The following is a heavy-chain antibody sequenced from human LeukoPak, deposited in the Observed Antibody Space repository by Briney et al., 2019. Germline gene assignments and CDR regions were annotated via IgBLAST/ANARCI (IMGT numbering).Heavy chain of an antibody. Sequence: GRSLRLSCAASGFTFSNYDMHWVRQAPGKGLEWVAVIWIDGSNKFYADSVKGRFTISRDNSKNTLYLQMNSLRAEDTAVYYCASSAGALIDCWGQGTLVVVSS. CDR2: IWIDGSNK. V-gene: IGHV3-33*01. D-gene: IGHD6-19*01. CDR1: GFTFSNYD. J-gene: IGHJ4*02. CDR3: ASSAGALIDC.